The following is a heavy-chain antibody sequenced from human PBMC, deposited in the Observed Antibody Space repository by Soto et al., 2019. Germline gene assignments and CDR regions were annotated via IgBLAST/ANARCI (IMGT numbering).Heavy chain of an antibody. D-gene: IGHD2-2*01. CDR1: GYSISSGYY. CDR3: ARVVTSREYYFDD. V-gene: IGHV4-38-2*01. J-gene: IGHJ4*02. Sequence: SETLALTCAVSGYSISSGYYWGWIRQPPGKGLEWIGSIYHSGSTYYSRSLKSRVTISVETSQNQLSQNLISVTAAETAVYYCARVVTSREYYFDDWGQGTIVTFSS. CDR2: IYHSGST.